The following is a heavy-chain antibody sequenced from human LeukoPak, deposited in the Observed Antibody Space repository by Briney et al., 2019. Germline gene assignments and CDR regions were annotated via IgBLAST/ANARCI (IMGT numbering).Heavy chain of an antibody. CDR1: GFKFRRFE. V-gene: IGHV3-23*01. CDR2: ISASGGST. Sequence: GGCVRLLCAACGFKFRRFEMSWVSEVRGKGLEWVSGISASGGSTSYADSVRGRFTISRDNSKNTLYVQMNSLRDKDTAVYYCSKNQRWESPHYLDSWGQGTLVTVSS. D-gene: IGHD1-26*01. J-gene: IGHJ4*02. CDR3: SKNQRWESPHYLDS.